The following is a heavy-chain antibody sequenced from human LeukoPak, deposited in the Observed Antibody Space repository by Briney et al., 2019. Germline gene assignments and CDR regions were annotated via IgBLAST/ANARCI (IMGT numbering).Heavy chain of an antibody. CDR2: IYYSGST. V-gene: IGHV4-39*01. J-gene: IGHJ4*02. Sequence: SETLSLTCTVSGGSISSSSYYWGWIRQPPGKGLEWIGSIYYSGSTYYNPSLKSRVTISVDTSKNQFSLKLSSVTAADTAVYYRARLGPPAYYYDSSGYYYVDYWGQGTLVTVSS. CDR3: ARLGPPAYYYDSSGYYYVDY. CDR1: GGSISSSSYY. D-gene: IGHD3-22*01.